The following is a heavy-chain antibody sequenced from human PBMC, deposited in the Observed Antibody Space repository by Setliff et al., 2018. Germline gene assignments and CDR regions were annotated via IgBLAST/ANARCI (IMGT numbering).Heavy chain of an antibody. CDR1: GYTFSSYD. CDR3: ARGRGGNPNWYFDL. V-gene: IGHV1-8*01. J-gene: IGHJ2*01. Sequence: ASVKVSCKASGYTFSSYDINWVRQASGQGLEWMGWMNPNSGNTGYAQKFQGRVTMTRNTSINTAYMELSSLRSQDTAAYYCARGRGGNPNWYFDLWGRGALVTVS. D-gene: IGHD2-15*01. CDR2: MNPNSGNT.